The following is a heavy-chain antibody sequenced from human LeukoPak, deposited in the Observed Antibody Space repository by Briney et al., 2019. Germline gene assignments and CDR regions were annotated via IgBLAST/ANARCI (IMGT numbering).Heavy chain of an antibody. CDR1: GFTFSSYG. J-gene: IGHJ4*02. CDR2: ISGSGGST. V-gene: IGHV3-23*01. Sequence: GGTLRLSCAASGFTFSSYGMSWVRQAPGKGLEWVSAISGSGGSTYYADSVKGRFTISRDNSKNTLYLQMNSLRAEDTAVYYCAKDRRGYSGYEAPDYWGQGTLVTVSS. D-gene: IGHD5-12*01. CDR3: AKDRRGYSGYEAPDY.